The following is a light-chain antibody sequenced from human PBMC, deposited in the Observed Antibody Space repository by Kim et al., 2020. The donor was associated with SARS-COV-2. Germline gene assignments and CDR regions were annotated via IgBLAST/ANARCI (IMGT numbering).Light chain of an antibody. CDR2: DVS. CDR3: SSYATSTHVV. J-gene: IGLJ2*01. V-gene: IGLV2-14*03. Sequence: QSLTSSCNGTSSDVDDYNFVSGYQQHTGKAPKLIIYDVSKRPSGVSNRFSGSKSGTTASLTISGLQADDEADYYCSSYATSTHVVFGGGTQLTVL. CDR1: SSDVDDYNF.